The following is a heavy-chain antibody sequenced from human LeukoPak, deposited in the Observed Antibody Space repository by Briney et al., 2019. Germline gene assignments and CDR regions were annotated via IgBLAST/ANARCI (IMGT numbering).Heavy chain of an antibody. CDR3: ARYAVTTLDY. V-gene: IGHV4-30-4*08. J-gene: IGHJ4*02. CDR2: IYYSGST. Sequence: SETLSLTCTVSGGSISSGDYYLSWIRQPPGKGLEWIGYIYYSGSTYYNPSLKSRVTISVDTSKNQFSLKLSSVTAADTAVYYCARYAVTTLDYWGQGTLVTVSS. CDR1: GGSISSGDYY. D-gene: IGHD4-17*01.